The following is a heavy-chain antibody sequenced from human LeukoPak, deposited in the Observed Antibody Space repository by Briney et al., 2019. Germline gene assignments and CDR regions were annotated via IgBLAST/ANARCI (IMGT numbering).Heavy chain of an antibody. J-gene: IGHJ4*02. Sequence: SETLSLTCTVSGYSISSGYYWGWIRQPPGKGLEWIGSIYHSGSTYYNASLKSRVTISVDTSKNQFSLKLSSVTAADTAVYYCARQYDFWSGYPPGYWGQGTLVTVSS. CDR3: ARQYDFWSGYPPGY. V-gene: IGHV4-38-2*02. CDR1: GYSISSGYY. CDR2: IYHSGST. D-gene: IGHD3-3*01.